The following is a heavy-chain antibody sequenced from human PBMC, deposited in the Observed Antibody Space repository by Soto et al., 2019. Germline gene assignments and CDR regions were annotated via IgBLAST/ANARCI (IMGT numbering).Heavy chain of an antibody. V-gene: IGHV4-31*03. CDR2: IYSRGNT. D-gene: IGHD3-10*01. J-gene: IGHJ1*01. CDR1: SGSIDSGLYY. CDR3: ARALSGSYFVFEH. Sequence: QVQLQESGPGVVKPSQTLSLTCTVSSGSIDSGLYYWIWIRQHPGKGPQWIGYIYSRGNTSYNPSLNSRISILADTSKNQFPLKLTSVTAADTAVYFCARALSGSYFVFEHWGQGALVSVSS.